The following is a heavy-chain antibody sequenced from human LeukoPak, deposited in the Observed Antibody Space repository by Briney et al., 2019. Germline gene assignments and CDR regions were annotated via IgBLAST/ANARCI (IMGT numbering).Heavy chain of an antibody. D-gene: IGHD2-2*01. CDR1: GFTFDDYA. Sequence: GGSLRLSCAASGFTFDDYAMHWVRQAPGKGLEWVSGISWNSGSIGYADSVKGRLTISRDNSKNTLYLQMNSLRAEDTAVYYCASSGVPQQYFDYWGQGTLVTVSS. V-gene: IGHV3-9*01. CDR2: ISWNSGSI. CDR3: ASSGVPQQYFDY. J-gene: IGHJ4*02.